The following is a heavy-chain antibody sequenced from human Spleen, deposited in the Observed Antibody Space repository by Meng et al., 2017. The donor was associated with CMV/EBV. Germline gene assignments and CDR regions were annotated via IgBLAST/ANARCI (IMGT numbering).Heavy chain of an antibody. CDR3: ARTRYYYNSTGYSVPTTFDY. CDR2: IYYIGSS. Sequence: SGGYFWSWIRQPPGKGLEWIGYIYYIGSSKYNPFLKSRVSISVDTSKNQFSLKLNSVTVADTAVYYCARTRYYYNSTGYSVPTTFDYWGQGALVTVSS. CDR1: SGGYF. J-gene: IGHJ4*02. V-gene: IGHV4-31*02. D-gene: IGHD3-22*01.